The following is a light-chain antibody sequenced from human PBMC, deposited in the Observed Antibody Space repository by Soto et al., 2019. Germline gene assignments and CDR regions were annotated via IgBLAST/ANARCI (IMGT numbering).Light chain of an antibody. J-gene: IGLJ1*01. Sequence: PVLTQPPSMSAAPGQKVTISCSGSSNNIRCNSVPWYQQLPGSALKLLIYDDNKRPSEIPDRFSGYKSCTSATLGITGFQTGDEADYYCGSWDSSLSAYVFGTETKV. CDR2: DDN. V-gene: IGLV1-51*01. CDR1: SNNIRCNS. CDR3: GSWDSSLSAYV.